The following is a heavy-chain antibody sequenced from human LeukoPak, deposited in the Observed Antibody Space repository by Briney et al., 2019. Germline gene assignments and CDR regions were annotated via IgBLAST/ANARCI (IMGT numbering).Heavy chain of an antibody. CDR1: GYTFTSYG. J-gene: IGHJ3*02. V-gene: IGHV1-18*01. CDR2: ISAYNGNT. Sequence: ASVKVSCKASGYTFTSYGISWVRQAPGQGLEWMGWISAYNGNTNYAQKLQGRVTMTTDTSTSTAYMELRSLRSDDTAVYYCARDALWFGESSDAFDIWGQGTMVTVSS. D-gene: IGHD3-10*01. CDR3: ARDALWFGESSDAFDI.